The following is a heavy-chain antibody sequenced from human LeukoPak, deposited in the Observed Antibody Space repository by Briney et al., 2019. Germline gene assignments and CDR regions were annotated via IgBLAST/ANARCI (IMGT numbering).Heavy chain of an antibody. D-gene: IGHD4-17*01. CDR1: DSSIRSNYL. J-gene: IGHJ4*02. Sequence: PSETLSLTCTVSDSSIRSNYLWGWIRQPPGKGLEWIGNVDQSGSTYYNPSLKSRAPLSLDTSKEQFCLKLTSVAAADTAVYYCASVGASHYGDWFFDYWGQGTLVTVSP. CDR3: ASVGASHYGDWFFDY. V-gene: IGHV4-38-2*02. CDR2: VDQSGST.